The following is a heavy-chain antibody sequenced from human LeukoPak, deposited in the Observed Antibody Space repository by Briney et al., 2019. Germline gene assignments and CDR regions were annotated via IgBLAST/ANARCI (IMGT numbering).Heavy chain of an antibody. V-gene: IGHV4-59*08. J-gene: IGHJ4*02. Sequence: SETMSLTCTLSAGSISSYYWSWIRQPQGKGLGWIGYIYYSGSTNYNPSLKSRVTISVDTSKNQFSLKLSSVTVADTAVYYCASFDKRAYYFDYWGQGALVTVSS. D-gene: IGHD3-9*01. CDR3: ASFDKRAYYFDY. CDR2: IYYSGST. CDR1: AGSISSYY.